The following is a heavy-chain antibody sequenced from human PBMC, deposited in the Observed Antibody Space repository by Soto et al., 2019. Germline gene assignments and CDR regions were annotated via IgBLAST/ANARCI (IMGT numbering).Heavy chain of an antibody. Sequence: SVKVSCKASGGTFSTYTITWVRQAPGQGLEWMGRIIPIIGIINYAQKFQGRVTISADKFTGTAYMGLTGLRSDDTAVYYCAGDPDSHYNDSHASSYPWGQGTLVTVSS. CDR2: IIPIIGII. CDR1: GGTFSTYT. CDR3: AGDPDSHYNDSHASSYP. V-gene: IGHV1-69*04. D-gene: IGHD4-4*01. J-gene: IGHJ5*02.